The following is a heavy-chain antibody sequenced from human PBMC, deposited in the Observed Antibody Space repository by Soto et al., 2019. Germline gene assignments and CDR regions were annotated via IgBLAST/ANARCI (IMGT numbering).Heavy chain of an antibody. J-gene: IGHJ4*02. D-gene: IGHD2-15*01. V-gene: IGHV1-69*13. Sequence: SVKVSCKASGGTFSSYAISWVRQAPGQGLEWMGGIIPIFGTANYAQKFQGRVTITADESTSTAYMELSSLRSEDTAVYYCARELVVHSYFDYWGQGTLVTVSS. CDR2: IIPIFGTA. CDR3: ARELVVHSYFDY. CDR1: GGTFSSYA.